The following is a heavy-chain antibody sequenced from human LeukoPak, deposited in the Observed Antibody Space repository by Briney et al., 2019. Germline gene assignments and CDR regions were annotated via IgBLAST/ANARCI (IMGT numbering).Heavy chain of an antibody. CDR2: ISSGSTYT. CDR1: GFTFSTFS. D-gene: IGHD5-18*01. Sequence: PGGSLRLSCAVSGFTFSTFSMNWVRQAPGKGLEWVSSISSGSTYTYYADSVKGRFTISRDNAKNSLYLQMNSLRAEDTAVYYCARAEIIRGYSYSCVEYWGQGTLVTVSS. J-gene: IGHJ4*02. V-gene: IGHV3-21*01. CDR3: ARAEIIRGYSYSCVEY.